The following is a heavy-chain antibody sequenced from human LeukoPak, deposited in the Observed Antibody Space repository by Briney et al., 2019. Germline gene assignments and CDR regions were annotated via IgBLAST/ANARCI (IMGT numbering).Heavy chain of an antibody. J-gene: IGHJ4*02. CDR1: GGSISNSSYY. CDR2: VYYSGST. V-gene: IGHV4-39*07. CDR3: ARVYRGGSGSYYKGYFDY. D-gene: IGHD3-10*01. Sequence: PSETLSLTCTVSGGSISNSSYYWGWIRQPPGKGLEWIGYVYYSGSTYYNPSLKSRVTISVDTSKNQFSLKLSSVTAADTAVYYCARVYRGGSGSYYKGYFDYWGQGTLVTVSS.